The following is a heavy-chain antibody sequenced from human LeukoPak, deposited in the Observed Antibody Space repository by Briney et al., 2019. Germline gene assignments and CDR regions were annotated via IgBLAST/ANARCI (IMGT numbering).Heavy chain of an antibody. CDR1: GGSFSGYY. Sequence: PSETLSLTCAVYGGSFSGYYWSWIRQPPGKGLEWIGEINHSGSTNYNPSLKSRVTISVDTSKNQFSLKLSSVTAADTAVYYCARHYRAADPGTTGADYWGQGTLVTVSS. CDR2: INHSGST. CDR3: ARHYRAADPGTTGADY. J-gene: IGHJ4*02. D-gene: IGHD6-13*01. V-gene: IGHV4-34*01.